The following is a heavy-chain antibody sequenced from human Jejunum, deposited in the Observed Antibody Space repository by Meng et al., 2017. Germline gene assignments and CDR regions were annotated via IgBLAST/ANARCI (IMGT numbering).Heavy chain of an antibody. Sequence: SETLSLTCTVSGGSVSSDSYYWSWIRQPPGKGLEWIGYIYYSGSTDYNPSLKSRVTISLDTSKNQLSLNLRSVTAPDTAVYYCARRNSWYAYFDSWGQGTRVTVSS. J-gene: IGHJ4*02. CDR3: ARRNSWYAYFDS. V-gene: IGHV4-61*01. D-gene: IGHD6-13*01. CDR1: GGSVSSDSYY. CDR2: IYYSGST.